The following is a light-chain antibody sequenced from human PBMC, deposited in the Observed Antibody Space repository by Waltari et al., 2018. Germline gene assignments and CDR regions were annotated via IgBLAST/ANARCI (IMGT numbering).Light chain of an antibody. CDR2: GAS. CDR3: QQYNDWPPLT. J-gene: IGKJ4*01. V-gene: IGKV3-15*01. Sequence: CRASQSVSSNLAWYQQKPGQPPRLLIYGASTRATGIPARFSGSGSGTEFTLTISSLQSEDFAVYYCQQYNDWPPLTFGGGTKVEIK. CDR1: QSVSSN.